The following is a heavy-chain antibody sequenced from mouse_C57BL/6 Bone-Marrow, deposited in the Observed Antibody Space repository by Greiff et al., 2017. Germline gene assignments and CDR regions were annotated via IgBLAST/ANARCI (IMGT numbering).Heavy chain of an antibody. D-gene: IGHD1-1*01. Sequence: VQLQQSGAELVRPGTSVKVSCTASGYAFTNYLIAWVKQRPGQGLEWIGVINPGSGGTNYNEKFKGKATLTADKSSSTAYMQLSSLTSEDSAVNFCARGTTVVARGDYWGQGTTLTVSS. CDR2: INPGSGGT. CDR1: GYAFTNYL. V-gene: IGHV1-54*01. J-gene: IGHJ2*01. CDR3: ARGTTVVARGDY.